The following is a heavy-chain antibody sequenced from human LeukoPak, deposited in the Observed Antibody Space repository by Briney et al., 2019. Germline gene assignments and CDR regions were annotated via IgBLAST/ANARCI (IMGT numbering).Heavy chain of an antibody. J-gene: IGHJ5*02. CDR1: GFTLRSYG. V-gene: IGHV3-23*01. Sequence: GGSLRLSCAASGFTLRSYGMHWVRQASGKGLEWVSAISGSGGSTYYADSVKGRFTISRDNSKNTLYLQMNSLRAEDTAVYYCAKDQDTYYYGSGSYYTYDWFDPWGQGTLVTVSS. CDR2: ISGSGGST. CDR3: AKDQDTYYYGSGSYYTYDWFDP. D-gene: IGHD3-10*01.